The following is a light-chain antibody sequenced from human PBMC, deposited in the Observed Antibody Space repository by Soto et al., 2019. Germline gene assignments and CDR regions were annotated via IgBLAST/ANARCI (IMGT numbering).Light chain of an antibody. CDR1: SSDVGNYNR. Sequence: QSALTQPPSVSGSPGQSVTISCTGTSSDVGNYNRVSWYQQPPGTAPKLMIYEVSNRPSGVPDRFSGSKSGNTASLTRAGLQAEDEADYYCSSYRSSSTYVVFGGGTQLTVL. V-gene: IGLV2-18*02. CDR2: EVS. CDR3: SSYRSSSTYVV. J-gene: IGLJ2*01.